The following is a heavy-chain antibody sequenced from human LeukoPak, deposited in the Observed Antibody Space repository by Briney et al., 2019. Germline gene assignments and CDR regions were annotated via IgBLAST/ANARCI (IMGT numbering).Heavy chain of an antibody. D-gene: IGHD2/OR15-2a*01. Sequence: SETLSLTCTVSGVSISSSGYYWPWIRQHPGKGLEWIGYISYSGSTCYNPSLNSRITISSDTSKNQFSLNLNSVTAADTAVYYCATSGDFGSLAYWGQGTLVTVSS. J-gene: IGHJ4*02. CDR1: GVSISSSGYY. CDR2: ISYSGST. CDR3: ATSGDFGSLAY. V-gene: IGHV4-31*03.